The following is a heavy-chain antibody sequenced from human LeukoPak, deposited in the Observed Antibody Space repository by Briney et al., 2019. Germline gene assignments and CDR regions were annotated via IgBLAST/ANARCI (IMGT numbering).Heavy chain of an antibody. CDR1: GGTFISYT. J-gene: IGHJ4*02. CDR3: VRTQPPSHRIAARL. CDR2: IIPILGIA. V-gene: IGHV1-69*02. D-gene: IGHD6-6*01. Sequence: SVKVSCKASGGTFISYTISWVRQAPGQGREWMGRIIPILGIANYAQKFQGRVTITADKSTRTAYMELSSLRSEDTAVYYCVRTQPPSHRIAARLWGQGTLVTVSS.